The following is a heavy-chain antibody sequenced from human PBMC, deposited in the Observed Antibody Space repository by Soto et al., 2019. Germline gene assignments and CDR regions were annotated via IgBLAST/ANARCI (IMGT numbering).Heavy chain of an antibody. Sequence: QVQLVQSGAEVKKPGASVKVSCKASGYTFTSYDITWVRQATGQGLEWMGWMNPKGGITGYEQKFQGRVTMTRNTSIITAYIEMSSLRSEDTAVYYCAKGYCGYDYFDVYYYYYYMDVWGKGTTVTVSS. CDR2: MNPKGGIT. V-gene: IGHV1-8*01. J-gene: IGHJ6*03. D-gene: IGHD5-12*01. CDR1: GYTFTSYD. CDR3: AKGYCGYDYFDVYYYYYYMDV.